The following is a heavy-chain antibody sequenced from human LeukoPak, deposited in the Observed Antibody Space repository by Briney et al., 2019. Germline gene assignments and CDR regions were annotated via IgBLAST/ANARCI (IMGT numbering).Heavy chain of an antibody. J-gene: IGHJ4*02. D-gene: IGHD6-19*01. Sequence: GGSLRLSCAASRFTFSSYAMSWVRQAPGKGLEWVSAISGSGGSTYYADSVKGRFTISRDNSKNTLYLQMNSLRAEDTAVYYCAKGPRKLPIAVAGWMDYWGQGTLVTVSS. CDR1: RFTFSSYA. V-gene: IGHV3-23*01. CDR3: AKGPRKLPIAVAGWMDY. CDR2: ISGSGGST.